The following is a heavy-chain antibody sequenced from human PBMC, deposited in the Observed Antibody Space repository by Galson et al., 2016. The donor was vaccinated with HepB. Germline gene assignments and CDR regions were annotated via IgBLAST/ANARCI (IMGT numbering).Heavy chain of an antibody. CDR3: ARAGLPPYYYYGMDV. V-gene: IGHV1-46*01. CDR1: GYTFTSYY. D-gene: IGHD4-11*01. CDR2: INPSGGST. J-gene: IGHJ6*02. Sequence: SVKVSCKASGYTFTSYYMYWVRQASGRGLEWMGIINPSGGSTSHQQKFQGRVTTTRDTSTSTVYMELSSLRSEDTAVYYCARAGLPPYYYYGMDVWGQGTMVTVSS.